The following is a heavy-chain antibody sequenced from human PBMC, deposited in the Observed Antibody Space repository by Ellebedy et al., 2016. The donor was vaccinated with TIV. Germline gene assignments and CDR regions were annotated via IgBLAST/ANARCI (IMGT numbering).Heavy chain of an antibody. V-gene: IGHV3-7*01. CDR1: GFTFSSYW. J-gene: IGHJ5*02. Sequence: GESLKISCAASGFTFSSYWMSWVRQAPGKGLEWVANIKEDGSEKDYVDSVKGRFTISRDNAKNSLYLQMNSLRDEDTAVYYCARGGSVAVAVEVSWGRGTLVTVSS. CDR3: ARGGSVAVAVEVS. CDR2: IKEDGSEK. D-gene: IGHD6-19*01.